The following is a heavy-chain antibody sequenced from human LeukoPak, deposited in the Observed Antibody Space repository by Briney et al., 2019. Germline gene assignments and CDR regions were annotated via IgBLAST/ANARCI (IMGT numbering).Heavy chain of an antibody. CDR2: INPSGTGT. V-gene: IGHV1-46*01. D-gene: IGHD5-24*01. CDR1: GYTITNNY. J-gene: IGHJ5*02. CDR3: ATDHSMANTAWWFDP. Sequence: GASVKVSCKASGYTITNNYMHWVRQAPGQGLERMGVINPSGTGTSYAQKFQGRITMSRDTSTSTVYMELSSLRSEDTAFYYCATDHSMANTAWWFDPWGPGNPGHRLL.